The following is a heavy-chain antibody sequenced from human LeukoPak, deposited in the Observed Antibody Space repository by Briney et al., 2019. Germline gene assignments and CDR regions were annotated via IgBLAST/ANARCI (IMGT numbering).Heavy chain of an antibody. CDR1: GGSISSYY. CDR2: IDYSGST. J-gene: IGHJ4*02. D-gene: IGHD3-16*01. Sequence: SETLSLTCTVSGGSISSYYWSWIRQPPGKGLEWIGYIDYSGSTKYNPSLKSRVTISVDTSNNQFSLKLSSVTATDTAVYYCARLNGGSWGQGTLVTVSP. CDR3: ARLNGGS. V-gene: IGHV4-59*08.